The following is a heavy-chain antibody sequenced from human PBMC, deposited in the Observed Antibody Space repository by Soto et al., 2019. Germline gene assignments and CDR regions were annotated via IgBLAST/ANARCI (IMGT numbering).Heavy chain of an antibody. CDR1: GGTFSSYA. J-gene: IGHJ4*02. Sequence: ASVKVSCKASGGTFSSYAISWVRQAPGQGLEWMGGIIPIFGTANYAQKFQGRVTITADESTSTAYMELSSLRSEDTAVYYCASGNYDFWSGYYEEVDDYWGQGTLVTVSS. CDR2: IIPIFGTA. CDR3: ASGNYDFWSGYYEEVDDY. V-gene: IGHV1-69*13. D-gene: IGHD3-3*01.